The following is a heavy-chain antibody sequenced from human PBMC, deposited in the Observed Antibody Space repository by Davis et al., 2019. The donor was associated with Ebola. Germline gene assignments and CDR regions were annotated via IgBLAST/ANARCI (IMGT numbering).Heavy chain of an antibody. CDR2: ISSSSSYI. Sequence: GESLKISCAASGFTFSSYSMNWVRQAPGKGLEWVLSISSSSSYIYYGDSVKGRFTISRDNAKNSLYLQMNSLRAEDTAVYYCATPSSSNRGYWGQGTLVTVSS. CDR3: ATPSSSNRGY. D-gene: IGHD6-13*01. CDR1: GFTFSSYS. J-gene: IGHJ4*02. V-gene: IGHV3-21*01.